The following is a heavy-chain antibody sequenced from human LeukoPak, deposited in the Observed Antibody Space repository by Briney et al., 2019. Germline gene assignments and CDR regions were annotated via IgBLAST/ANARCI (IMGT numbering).Heavy chain of an antibody. J-gene: IGHJ6*03. V-gene: IGHV1-2*02. CDR3: ARVIGTGIYYYYYMDV. D-gene: IGHD1-1*01. Sequence: GASVKVSCKASGYTFTSYGISWVRQAPGQGLEWMGWINPNSGGTNYAQKFQGRVTMTRNTSISTAYMELSRLRSDDTAVYYCARVIGTGIYYYYYMDVWGKGTTVTVSS. CDR1: GYTFTSYG. CDR2: INPNSGGT.